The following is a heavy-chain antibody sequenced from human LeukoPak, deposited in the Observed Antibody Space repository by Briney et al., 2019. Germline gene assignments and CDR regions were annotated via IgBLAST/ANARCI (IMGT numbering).Heavy chain of an antibody. CDR3: AKGLGYDASWDYFDY. CDR1: GFTFSSYS. Sequence: GGSLRLSCAASGFTFSSYSMNWVRQAPGKGLEWVSAISGSGGSTYYADSVKGRFTISRDNSKNTLYLQMTSLRVEDTAVYYCAKGLGYDASWDYFDYWGQGALVTVSS. V-gene: IGHV3-23*01. J-gene: IGHJ4*02. D-gene: IGHD4/OR15-4a*01. CDR2: ISGSGGST.